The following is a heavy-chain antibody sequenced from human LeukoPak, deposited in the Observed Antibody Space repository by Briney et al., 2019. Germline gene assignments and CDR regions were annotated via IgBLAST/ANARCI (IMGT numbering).Heavy chain of an antibody. D-gene: IGHD3-10*01. V-gene: IGHV3-53*01. CDR3: ARVRGSNYGFLDY. CDR2: IYSADFT. Sequence: GTLSLTCAVSGGSISSSNWWCWVRQAPGKGLEWVSGIYSADFTYYADSVKGRFTISRDNSKNTLYLQMNSLRAGDTAVYYCARVRGSNYGFLDYWGQGTLVTVSS. CDR1: GGSISSSNW. J-gene: IGHJ4*02.